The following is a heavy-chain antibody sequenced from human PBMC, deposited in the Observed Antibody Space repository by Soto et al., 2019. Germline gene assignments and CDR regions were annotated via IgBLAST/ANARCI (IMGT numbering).Heavy chain of an antibody. V-gene: IGHV3-15*01. CDR2: IKSKTDGGTT. Sequence: GGSLRLSCAASGFTFSNAWMSWVRQAPGKGLEWVGRIKSKTDGGTTDYAAPVKGRFTISRDDSKNTLYLQMNSLKTEDTAVYYCTTDKTVVPAAYFDYWGQGTLVTVSS. J-gene: IGHJ4*02. D-gene: IGHD2-2*01. CDR3: TTDKTVVPAAYFDY. CDR1: GFTFSNAW.